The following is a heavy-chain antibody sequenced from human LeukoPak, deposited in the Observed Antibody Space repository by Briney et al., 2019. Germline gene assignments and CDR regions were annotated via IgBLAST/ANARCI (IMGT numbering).Heavy chain of an antibody. CDR1: GFTFGDYA. V-gene: IGHV3-49*04. D-gene: IGHD1-26*01. Sequence: AGGSLRLSCTASGFTFGDYAMSWVRQAPGKGLEWVGFIRSKTYGGTTEYAASVKGRFTISRDDSKSIAYLQMNSLKTEDTAVYYCTSWEGGGSYLHYWGQGTLVTVSS. CDR2: IRSKTYGGTT. CDR3: TSWEGGGSYLHY. J-gene: IGHJ4*02.